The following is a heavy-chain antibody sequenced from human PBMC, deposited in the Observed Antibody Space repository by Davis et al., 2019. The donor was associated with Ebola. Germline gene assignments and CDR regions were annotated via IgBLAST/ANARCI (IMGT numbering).Heavy chain of an antibody. CDR2: IYYSGIT. J-gene: IGHJ4*02. D-gene: IGHD4-17*01. Sequence: SETLSLTCTVSGGSIISSSSYWGWIRQPPRKGLEWIGSIYYSGITYYNPSLKSRVTISVDTSKNQFPLKLSSVTAADTAVYYCARGMGATVTNFDYWGQGTLVTVSS. CDR3: ARGMGATVTNFDY. CDR1: GGSIISSSSY. V-gene: IGHV4-39*06.